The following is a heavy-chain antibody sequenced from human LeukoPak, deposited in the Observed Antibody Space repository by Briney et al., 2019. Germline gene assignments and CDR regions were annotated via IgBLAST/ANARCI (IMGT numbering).Heavy chain of an antibody. J-gene: IGHJ4*02. CDR3: AKDFHTVTTFDY. Sequence: GGSLRLSCAASGFTFSTYAMHWVRQAPGKGLEWVALISFDGNNKYYADSVKGRFTISRDNSKNTLYLQMNSLRPEDTAMYYCAKDFHTVTTFDYWGQGTLVTVSS. CDR2: ISFDGNNK. CDR1: GFTFSTYA. V-gene: IGHV3-30*04. D-gene: IGHD4-11*01.